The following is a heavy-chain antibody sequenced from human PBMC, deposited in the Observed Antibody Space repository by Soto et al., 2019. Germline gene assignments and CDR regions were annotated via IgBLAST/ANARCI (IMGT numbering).Heavy chain of an antibody. V-gene: IGHV3-30-3*01. Sequence: QVQLVESGGGVVQPGRSLRLSCAASGFTFSSYAMHWVRQAPGKGLEWVAVISYDGSNKYYADSVKGRFTISRDNSKNTLYLQMNSLRAEDTAVYYCARGGDIVVGPATAYFDYWGQGTLVTVSS. CDR2: ISYDGSNK. D-gene: IGHD2-2*01. J-gene: IGHJ4*02. CDR1: GFTFSSYA. CDR3: ARGGDIVVGPATAYFDY.